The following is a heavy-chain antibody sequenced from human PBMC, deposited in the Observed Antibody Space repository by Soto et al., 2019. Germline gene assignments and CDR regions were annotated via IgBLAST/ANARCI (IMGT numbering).Heavy chain of an antibody. V-gene: IGHV3-74*01. CDR2: IKTDGSST. J-gene: IGHJ4*02. CDR3: AKREGNTFGLFH. Sequence: EVQLVESGGGLVQPGGSLRLSCAASGFTFSAYWIHWVHQAPEKGLEWVSRIKTDGSSTDYADSVKGRFTISRDNAKNILYLQMDSLRVEDTAVYYCAKREGNTFGLFHWGQGTLVTASS. D-gene: IGHD5-18*01. CDR1: GFTFSAYW.